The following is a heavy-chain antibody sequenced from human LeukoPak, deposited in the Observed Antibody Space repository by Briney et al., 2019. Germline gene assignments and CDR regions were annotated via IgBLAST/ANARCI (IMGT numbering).Heavy chain of an antibody. V-gene: IGHV3-30*04. CDR3: ASVPNSTPFGY. CDR1: GFSFNSYP. Sequence: PGRSLRLSCAASGFSFNSYPMHWVRQAPGKGLEWVAVISNDGNNKYYADSVKGRFTISRDNSKNTLYLQMNSLRAEDTAVYYCASVPNSTPFGYWGQGTLVTVSS. J-gene: IGHJ4*02. CDR2: ISNDGNNK. D-gene: IGHD3-16*01.